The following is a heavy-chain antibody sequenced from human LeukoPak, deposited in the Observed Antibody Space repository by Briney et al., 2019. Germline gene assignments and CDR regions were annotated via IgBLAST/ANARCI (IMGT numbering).Heavy chain of an antibody. CDR2: IYYSGST. J-gene: IGHJ4*02. Sequence: SETLSLTCIVSGGSISSYYWSWIRQPPGKGLEWIGYIYYSGSTNYNPSLKSRVTISVDTSKNQFSLKLSSVTAADTAVYFCAHSSAYYYFDYWGQGTLVTVSS. CDR3: AHSSAYYYFDY. V-gene: IGHV4-59*08. D-gene: IGHD3-22*01. CDR1: GGSISSYY.